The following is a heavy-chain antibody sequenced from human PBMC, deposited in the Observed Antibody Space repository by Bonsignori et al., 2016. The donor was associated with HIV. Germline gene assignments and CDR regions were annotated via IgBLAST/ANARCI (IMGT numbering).Heavy chain of an antibody. J-gene: IGHJ3*02. V-gene: IGHV3-7*01. CDR3: VREGWSYDDDSGFDTFDI. CDR1: GFTFSSHW. CDR2: IKQGGSEK. Sequence: GGSLRLSCSASGFTFSSHWMSWVRQAPGKGLECVASIKQGGSEKYFVDSMKGRFTISRDNAKNSLYLQMNSLRPEDTAVYYCVREGWSYDDDSGFDTFDIWGQGTMVTVSS. D-gene: IGHD3-22*01.